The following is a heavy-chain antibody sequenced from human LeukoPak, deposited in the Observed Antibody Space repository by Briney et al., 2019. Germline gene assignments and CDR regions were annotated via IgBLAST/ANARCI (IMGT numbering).Heavy chain of an antibody. CDR2: ISYDGSNK. CDR1: GFTFSSYA. Sequence: GGSLRLSCAPSGFTFSSYAMHWVRQAPGKGLEWVAVISYDGSNKYYADSVKGRFTISRDNSKNTLYLQMNSLRAEDTAVYYCARDLPREYSYAFLDYWGQGTLVTVSS. D-gene: IGHD5-18*01. V-gene: IGHV3-30-3*01. CDR3: ARDLPREYSYAFLDY. J-gene: IGHJ4*02.